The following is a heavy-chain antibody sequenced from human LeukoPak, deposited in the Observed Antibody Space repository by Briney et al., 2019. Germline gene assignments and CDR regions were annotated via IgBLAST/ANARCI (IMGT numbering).Heavy chain of an antibody. CDR1: GGTLSSYA. CDR2: IIPIFGTA. CDR3: ASLPEGGDDAFDI. D-gene: IGHD3-16*01. Sequence: SVKVSCKASGGTLSSYAISWVRQAPGQGLEWMGGIIPIFGTANYAQKFQGRVTITADESTSTAYMELSSLRSEDTAVYYCASLPEGGDDAFDIWGQGTMVTVSS. V-gene: IGHV1-69*01. J-gene: IGHJ3*02.